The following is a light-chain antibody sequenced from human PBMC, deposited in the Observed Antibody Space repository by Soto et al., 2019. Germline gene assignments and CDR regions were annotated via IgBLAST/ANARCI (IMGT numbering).Light chain of an antibody. J-gene: IGLJ1*01. CDR3: ASSTSDSLYV. Sequence: SALAQPASVSGSPVQSITISCTGTSSDVGGNKYVSWYQQYPGKVPKLLINKVTNRPSGVSYRFSGSKSGNTASLTISAPLAEDEADYFCASSTSDSLYVFGTGTKVTVL. CDR1: SSDVGGNKY. CDR2: KVT. V-gene: IGLV2-14*01.